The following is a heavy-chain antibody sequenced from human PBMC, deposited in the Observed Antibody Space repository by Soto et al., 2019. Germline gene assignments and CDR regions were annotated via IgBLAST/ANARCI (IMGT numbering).Heavy chain of an antibody. V-gene: IGHV1-2*04. CDR1: GYTFTGYY. Sequence: ASVKVSCKASGYTFTGYYMHWVRQAPGQGLEWMGWINPNSGGTNYAQKFQGWVTMTRDTSISTAYMELSRLRSDDTAVYYCAREKDLLGYCSGGSCYPNWFDPWGQGTLVTVSS. D-gene: IGHD2-15*01. J-gene: IGHJ5*02. CDR2: INPNSGGT. CDR3: AREKDLLGYCSGGSCYPNWFDP.